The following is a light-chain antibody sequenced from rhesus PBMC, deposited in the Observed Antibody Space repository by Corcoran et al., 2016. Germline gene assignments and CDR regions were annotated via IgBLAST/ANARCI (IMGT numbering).Light chain of an antibody. CDR2: GAS. V-gene: IGKV3-42*01. CDR1: QTVSRS. J-gene: IGKJ1*01. CDR3: QQDFSWPPT. Sequence: ETVMTQSPATLSLSPGERATLSCRASQTVSRSLVWYLQKPGPAPKLLIYGASNRATGIPDRFSGSGSETEFTRTISSLEPEDGGLYYCQQDFSWPPTFGQGTKVEIK.